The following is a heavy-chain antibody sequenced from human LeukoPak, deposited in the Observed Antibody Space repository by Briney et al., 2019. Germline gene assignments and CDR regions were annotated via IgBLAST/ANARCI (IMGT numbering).Heavy chain of an antibody. CDR2: IWYDGSIK. CDR3: ARGRGYVDWLLH. D-gene: IGHD3-9*01. Sequence: PGRSLRLSCAASGFTFNSYGRHWVRQAPGKGLEWVAVIWYDGSIKYYADSVKGRFTISRDNSKNTVYLQMDSLRAEDTAVYYCARGRGYVDWLLHWGQGTLVTVSS. CDR1: GFTFNSYG. V-gene: IGHV3-33*01. J-gene: IGHJ4*02.